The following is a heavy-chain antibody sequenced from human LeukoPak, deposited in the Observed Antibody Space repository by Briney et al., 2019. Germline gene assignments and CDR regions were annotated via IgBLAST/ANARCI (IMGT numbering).Heavy chain of an antibody. Sequence: GESLKISCQGSGYRFRSHWIGWVRQLPGKGLEWMGIIYPGDSETKYSPAFQGQVTISADKSISTAYLQWSSLKASDTAMYYCARRSYGGNSEYYYFDYWGQGTLVTVSS. CDR1: GYRFRSHW. V-gene: IGHV5-51*01. CDR3: ARRSYGGNSEYYYFDY. CDR2: IYPGDSET. D-gene: IGHD4-23*01. J-gene: IGHJ4*02.